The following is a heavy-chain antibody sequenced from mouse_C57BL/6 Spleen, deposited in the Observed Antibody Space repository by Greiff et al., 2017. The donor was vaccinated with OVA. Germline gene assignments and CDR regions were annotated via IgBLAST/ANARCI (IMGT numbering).Heavy chain of an antibody. CDR3: ARALYYSNYGYFDY. V-gene: IGHV5-17*01. D-gene: IGHD2-5*01. Sequence: EVKLVESGGGLVKPGGSLKLSCAASGFTFSDYGMHWVRQAPEKGLEWVAYISSGSSTIYYADTVKGRFTISGDNANTALFLQRTSLSSEDTAMYYGARALYYSNYGYFDYWGQGTTLTVSS. J-gene: IGHJ2*01. CDR1: GFTFSDYG. CDR2: ISSGSSTI.